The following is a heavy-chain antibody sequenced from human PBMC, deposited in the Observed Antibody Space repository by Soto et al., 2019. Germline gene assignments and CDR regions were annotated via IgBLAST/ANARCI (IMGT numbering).Heavy chain of an antibody. D-gene: IGHD6-6*01. CDR1: GYSFTSYW. CDR2: IDPSDSYT. J-gene: IGHJ6*02. CDR3: ARRKYSSSSGYYYYGMDV. Sequence: GESLKISCKGSGYSFTSYWISWVRQMPGKGLEWMGRIDPSDSYTNYSPSFQGHVTISADKSISTAYLQWSSLKASDTAMYYCARRKYSSSSGYYYYGMDVWGQGTTVTVSS. V-gene: IGHV5-10-1*01.